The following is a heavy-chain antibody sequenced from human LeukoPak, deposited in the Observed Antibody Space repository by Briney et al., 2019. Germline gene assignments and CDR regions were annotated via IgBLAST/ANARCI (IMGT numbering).Heavy chain of an antibody. D-gene: IGHD2-2*01. CDR3: AKAGDIVVVPAAPCA. CDR1: GFTFSSYG. J-gene: IGHJ3*01. CDR2: ISYDGSNK. V-gene: IGHV3-30*18. Sequence: GRSLRLSCAASGFTFSSYGMHWVRQAPGQGLEWVAVISYDGSNKYYADSVKGRFTISRDNSKNTLYLQMNSLRAEDTAVYYCAKAGDIVVVPAAPCAWGQGTMVTVSS.